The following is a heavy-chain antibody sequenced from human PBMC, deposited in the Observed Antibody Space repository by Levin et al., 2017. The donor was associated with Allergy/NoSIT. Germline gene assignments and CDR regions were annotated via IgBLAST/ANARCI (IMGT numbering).Heavy chain of an antibody. CDR1: GFTFSSYA. V-gene: IGHV3-23*01. CDR3: AKDPLAPGGGSYLHFRKDILR. Sequence: GGSLRLSCAASGFTFSSYAMSWVRQAPGKGLEWVSAISGSGGSTYYADSVKGRFTISRDNSKNTLYLQMNSLRAEDTAVYYCAKDPLAPGGGSYLHFRKDILRWGQGTLVTVSS. CDR2: ISGSGGST. D-gene: IGHD1-26*01. J-gene: IGHJ4*02.